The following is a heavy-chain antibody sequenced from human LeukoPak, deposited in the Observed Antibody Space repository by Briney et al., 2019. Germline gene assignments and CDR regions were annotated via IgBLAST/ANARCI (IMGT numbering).Heavy chain of an antibody. D-gene: IGHD3-10*01. CDR3: ARDGGAWELYFDY. V-gene: IGHV3-33*01. J-gene: IGHJ4*02. CDR1: GFTFSSYG. Sequence: GGSLRLSCAASGFTFSSYGMHWVRQAPGKGLEWVAVIWYDGSNKYYAYSVKGRFTISRDNSKNTLYLQMNSLRAEDTAVYYCARDGGAWELYFDYWGQGTLVTVSS. CDR2: IWYDGSNK.